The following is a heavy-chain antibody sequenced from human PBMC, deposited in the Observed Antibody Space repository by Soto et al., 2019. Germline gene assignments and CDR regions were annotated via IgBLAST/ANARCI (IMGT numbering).Heavy chain of an antibody. D-gene: IGHD7-27*01. V-gene: IGHV4-4*02. CDR1: GDSISSSVW. CDR3: ARKAWVRFAY. Sequence: TSETLSLTCAVSGDSISSSVWWTWVRQPPGKGLEWIGEVFHTGDTYFNPSLRSRVAMSVDKSTNEFSLKVTSVTAADMAIYYCARKAWVRFAYWGQGALVPVSS. CDR2: VFHTGDT. J-gene: IGHJ4*02.